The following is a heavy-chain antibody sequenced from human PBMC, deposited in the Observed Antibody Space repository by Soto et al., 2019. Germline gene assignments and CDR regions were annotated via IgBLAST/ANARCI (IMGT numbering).Heavy chain of an antibody. CDR3: ARWGSEQLAFDY. J-gene: IGHJ4*02. CDR1: GGSISSYY. V-gene: IGHV4-59*08. Sequence: SETLSLTCTVSGGSISSYYWSWIRQPPGKGLEWIGYIYYSGSTNYNPSLKSRVTISVDTSKNQFSLKLSSVTAADTAVYYCARWGSEQLAFDYWGQGTLVTVSS. CDR2: IYYSGST. D-gene: IGHD3-16*01.